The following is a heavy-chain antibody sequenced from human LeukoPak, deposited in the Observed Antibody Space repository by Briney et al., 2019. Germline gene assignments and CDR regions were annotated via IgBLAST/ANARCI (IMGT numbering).Heavy chain of an antibody. Sequence: NPGGSLRLSCAASEFTASHAWMSWVRQAPGRGREWVGRIKSITDGGTTDYAAPVKGRFTISRDDSKNTVFLQMNSLKTEDIAVYYCTTEDGGNIWYFGLWGRGTLVTVSS. CDR3: TTEDGGNIWYFGL. D-gene: IGHD4-23*01. CDR2: IKSITDGGTT. CDR1: EFTASHAW. J-gene: IGHJ2*01. V-gene: IGHV3-15*01.